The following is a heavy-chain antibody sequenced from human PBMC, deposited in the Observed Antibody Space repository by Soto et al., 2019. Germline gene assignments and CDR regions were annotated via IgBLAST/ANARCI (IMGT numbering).Heavy chain of an antibody. CDR3: AGAYYDILTGYPWDY. CDR1: GGSVSSVSYY. CDR2: IYYSGST. D-gene: IGHD3-9*01. Sequence: QVQLQESGPGLVKPSETLSLTCTVAGGSVSSVSYYWSWIRKPPGKGLEWIGYIYYSGSTNYNPSLNSPVTISVDKSKNQFSLKLSSVTAADTAVYYCAGAYYDILTGYPWDYWGQVTLVTVSS. J-gene: IGHJ4*02. V-gene: IGHV4-61*01.